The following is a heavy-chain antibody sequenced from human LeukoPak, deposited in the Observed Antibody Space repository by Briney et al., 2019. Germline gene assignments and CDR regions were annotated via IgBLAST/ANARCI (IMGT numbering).Heavy chain of an antibody. V-gene: IGHV3-23*01. CDR2: ISGSGGST. Sequence: PGGSLRLSCAASGFTLSIYAMSWVRQAPGKGMEWVSAISGSGGSTYYADSVKGRFTLSRDNSKNTLYLQMNSLRAGDTAVYYCAKDQQGVYGDYFGYFDYCGQGTLVTVSS. D-gene: IGHD4-17*01. CDR3: AKDQQGVYGDYFGYFDY. J-gene: IGHJ4*02. CDR1: GFTLSIYA.